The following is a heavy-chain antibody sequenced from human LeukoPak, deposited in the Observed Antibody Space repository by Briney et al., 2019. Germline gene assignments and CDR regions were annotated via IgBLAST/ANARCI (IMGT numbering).Heavy chain of an antibody. CDR2: IWYDGSNK. CDR3: ARDASRGGDYYYYYGMNV. CDR1: GFTSSSYG. Sequence: PGRSLRLSCAASGFTSSSYGMHWVRQAPGKGLEWVAVIWYDGSNKYYADSVKGRFTISRDNSKNTLYLQMNSLRAEDTAVYFCARDASRGGDYYYYYGMNVWGQGTTVTVSS. V-gene: IGHV3-33*01. D-gene: IGHD3-10*01. J-gene: IGHJ6*02.